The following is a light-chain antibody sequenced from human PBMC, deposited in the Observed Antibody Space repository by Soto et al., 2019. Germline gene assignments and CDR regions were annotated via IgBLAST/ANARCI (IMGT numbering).Light chain of an antibody. Sequence: EIVMTQSPATLSVSPGERATLSCRASQSVSSNLAWYQQKPGQAPTLLIYGASARATGIPVRFSGSRSGTEFTLTISSLQSEDFAVYYCHQYGSSQTFGQGTKVEIK. CDR1: QSVSSN. J-gene: IGKJ1*01. V-gene: IGKV3-15*01. CDR2: GAS. CDR3: HQYGSSQT.